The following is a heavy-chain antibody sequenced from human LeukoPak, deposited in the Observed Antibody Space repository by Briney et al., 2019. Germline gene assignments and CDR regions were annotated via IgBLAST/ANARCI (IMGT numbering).Heavy chain of an antibody. CDR1: GYTFTTYA. CDR3: ARDGDLLSRDAFDI. V-gene: IGHV1-18*01. Sequence: ASVKVSCKASGYTFTTYAISWVRQAPGQGLEWMGWISAYNGNTNYAQKFHGRVTMTTDTSTTTAYMELRSLGSDDTAVYYCARDGDLLSRDAFDIWGQGTMVTVSS. D-gene: IGHD3-10*01. CDR2: ISAYNGNT. J-gene: IGHJ3*02.